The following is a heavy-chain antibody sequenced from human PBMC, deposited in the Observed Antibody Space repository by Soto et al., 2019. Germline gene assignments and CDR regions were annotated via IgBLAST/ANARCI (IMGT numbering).Heavy chain of an antibody. D-gene: IGHD2-8*01. V-gene: IGHV4-34*01. CDR1: GGSFSGYY. CDR2: INHSGST. Sequence: SETLSLTCAVHGGSFSGYYWSWIRQPPGKGLEWIGEINHSGSTNYNPSLKSRVTISVDTSKNQFSLKLSSVTAADTAVYYCARGQTLPHYCTNGVCHTSFDPWGQGTLVTVPQ. CDR3: ARGQTLPHYCTNGVCHTSFDP. J-gene: IGHJ5*02.